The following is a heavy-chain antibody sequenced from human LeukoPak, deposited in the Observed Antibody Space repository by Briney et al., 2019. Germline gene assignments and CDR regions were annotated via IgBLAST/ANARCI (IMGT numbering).Heavy chain of an antibody. CDR2: ISWNSGNI. CDR1: GFTFDDYA. Sequence: GGSQRLSCAASGFTFDDYAMHWVRQAPGKGLEWVSGISWNSGNIGYADSVKGRFTISRDNAKNSLYLQMNSLRAEDTALYYCAKDMGSGGSGSPPSWGQGTLVTVSS. CDR3: AKDMGSGGSGSPPS. V-gene: IGHV3-9*01. D-gene: IGHD3-10*01. J-gene: IGHJ1*01.